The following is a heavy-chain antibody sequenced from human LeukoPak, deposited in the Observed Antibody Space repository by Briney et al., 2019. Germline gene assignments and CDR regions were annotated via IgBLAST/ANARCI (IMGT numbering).Heavy chain of an antibody. CDR3: ARGIRRYSSTGNEYFQH. CDR1: GGTFSSYA. D-gene: IGHD6-13*01. Sequence: GASVKVSCTASGGTFSSYAISWVRQAPGQGLEWMGGIIPIFGTANYAQKFQGRVTITADESTSTAYMELSSLRSEDTAVYYCARGIRRYSSTGNEYFQHWGQGTLVTVSS. J-gene: IGHJ1*01. V-gene: IGHV1-69*13. CDR2: IIPIFGTA.